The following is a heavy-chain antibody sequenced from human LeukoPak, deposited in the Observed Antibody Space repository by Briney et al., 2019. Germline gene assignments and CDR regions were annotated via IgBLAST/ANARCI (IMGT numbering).Heavy chain of an antibody. Sequence: ASVKVSCKASGGTFSSYAISWVRQASGQGLEWMGRIIPIFGTANYAQKFQGRVTITTDESTSTAYMELSSLRSEDTAVYYCARDRYSSSWTSPFDPWGQGTLVTVSS. CDR2: IIPIFGTA. D-gene: IGHD6-13*01. V-gene: IGHV1-69*05. J-gene: IGHJ5*02. CDR1: GGTFSSYA. CDR3: ARDRYSSSWTSPFDP.